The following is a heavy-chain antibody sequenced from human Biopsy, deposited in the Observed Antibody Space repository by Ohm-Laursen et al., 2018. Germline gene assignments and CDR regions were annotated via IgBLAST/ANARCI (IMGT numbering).Heavy chain of an antibody. Sequence: GTLSLTCLVSGGSTNDYFWSWIRQPAGETLEWIGRIYSSGGSSYNPSLKSRISMSMGTSNNQFSLTLTSVTAADTAVYYCARTPGKAVAGRFLDLWGRGTLVTVSS. CDR3: ARTPGKAVAGRFLDL. CDR1: GGSTNDYF. J-gene: IGHJ2*01. CDR2: IYSSGGS. D-gene: IGHD6-19*01. V-gene: IGHV4-4*07.